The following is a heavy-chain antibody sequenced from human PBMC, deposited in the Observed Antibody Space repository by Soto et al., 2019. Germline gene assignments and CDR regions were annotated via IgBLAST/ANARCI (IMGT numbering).Heavy chain of an antibody. CDR2: INPNSGGT. V-gene: IGHV1-2*04. CDR3: ARDRGYSYGSYYYYYGMDV. J-gene: IGHJ6*02. Sequence: SVKVSCKASGYTFTGYYMHWVRQAPGQGLEWMGWINPNSGGTNYAQKFQGWVTMTRDTSISTAYMELSRLRSDDTAVYYCARDRGYSYGSYYYYYGMDVWGQGTTVTVSS. D-gene: IGHD5-18*01. CDR1: GYTFTGYY.